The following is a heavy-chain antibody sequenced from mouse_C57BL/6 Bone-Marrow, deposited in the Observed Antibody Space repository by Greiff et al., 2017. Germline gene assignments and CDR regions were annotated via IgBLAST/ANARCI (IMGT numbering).Heavy chain of an antibody. D-gene: IGHD1-1*01. V-gene: IGHV1-64*01. J-gene: IGHJ1*03. Sequence: QVQLKQPGAELVKPGASVKLSCKASGYTFTSYWMHWVKQRPGQGLEWIGMIHPNSGSTNYNEKFKSKATLTVDKSSSTAYMQLSSLTSEDSAVYYCAITTDWYFDVWGTGTTVTVSS. CDR3: AITTDWYFDV. CDR1: GYTFTSYW. CDR2: IHPNSGST.